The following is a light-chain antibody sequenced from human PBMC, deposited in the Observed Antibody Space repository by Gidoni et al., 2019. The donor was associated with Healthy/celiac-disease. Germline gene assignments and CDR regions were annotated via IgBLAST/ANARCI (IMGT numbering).Light chain of an antibody. CDR2: DAS. J-gene: IGKJ2*01. CDR1: QDISNY. V-gene: IGKV1-33*01. Sequence: DIQMTQSPSSLSASVGDRVTITCQASQDISNYLNWYQQKPGKAPKLLIYDASNLETGVPSRFSGSGSGTDFTFTISSLQPEDIATYYCQQYDNLPLMYTFGQGTELEIK. CDR3: QQYDNLPLMYT.